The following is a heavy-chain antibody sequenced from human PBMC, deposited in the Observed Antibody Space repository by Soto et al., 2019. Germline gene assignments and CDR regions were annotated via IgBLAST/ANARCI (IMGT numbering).Heavy chain of an antibody. CDR2: IWYDGSNK. CDR3: ARDGGRGYSYGLDY. CDR1: GFTFSSYG. V-gene: IGHV3-33*01. D-gene: IGHD5-18*01. J-gene: IGHJ4*02. Sequence: GGSLRLSCAASGFTFSSYGMHWVRQAPGKGLEWVAVIWYDGSNKYYADSVKGRFTISRDNSKNTLYLQMNSLRAEDTAVYYCARDGGRGYSYGLDYWGQGTLVTVSS.